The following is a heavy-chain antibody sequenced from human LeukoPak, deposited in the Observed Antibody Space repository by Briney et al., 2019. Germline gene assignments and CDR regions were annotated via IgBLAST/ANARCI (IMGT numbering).Heavy chain of an antibody. D-gene: IGHD5-18*01. CDR3: ARWPSGYNYGLFDC. J-gene: IGHJ4*02. Sequence: PSETLSLTCTVSGGSITSYYRSWIRQSPGKGLEWIGFMYYSGTTNYNPSLKSRVTISLGMSKNQFSLKLSSVTAADTAVYYCARWPSGYNYGLFDCWGQGTLVTVSS. CDR2: MYYSGTT. CDR1: GGSITSYY. V-gene: IGHV4-59*08.